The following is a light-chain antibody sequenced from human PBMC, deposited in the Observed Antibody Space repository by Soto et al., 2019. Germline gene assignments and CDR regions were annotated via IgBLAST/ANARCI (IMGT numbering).Light chain of an antibody. V-gene: IGLV1-40*01. CDR3: QSYDSSLTVV. CDR1: SSNIGAGYD. J-gene: IGLJ2*01. CDR2: GNI. Sequence: QAVVTQPPSVSGAPGQRVTISCTGSSSNIGAGYDVHWYQQVPGTAPKLLIYGNINRPSGVPDRFSGSKSGTSASLAITGLQADDEADYYCQSYDSSLTVVFGGGTKVTVL.